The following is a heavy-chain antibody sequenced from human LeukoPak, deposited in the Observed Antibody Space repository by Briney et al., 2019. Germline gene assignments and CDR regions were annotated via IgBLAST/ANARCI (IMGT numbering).Heavy chain of an antibody. J-gene: IGHJ5*02. D-gene: IGHD6-13*01. V-gene: IGHV1-2*02. CDR2: INPDTGGT. CDR1: GYTFTSYG. CDR3: ARDWYSSSFNWFDP. Sequence: GASVKVSCKASGYTFTSYGISWVRQAPGQGLEWMGWINPDTGGTKYAQKFQGRVTMTRDTSINTAYMELSSLRSDDTAVYYCARDWYSSSFNWFDPWGQGTLVTVSS.